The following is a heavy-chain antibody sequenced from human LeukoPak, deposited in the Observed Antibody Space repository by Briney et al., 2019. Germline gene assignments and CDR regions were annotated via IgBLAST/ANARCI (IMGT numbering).Heavy chain of an antibody. CDR3: ARDQRSSGWYGGY. CDR1: GYTFTSYY. J-gene: IGHJ4*02. V-gene: IGHV1-46*01. D-gene: IGHD6-19*01. CDR2: INPSGGST. Sequence: ASVKVSCKASGYTFTSYYMHWVRQAPGQGLEWMGIINPSGGSTSYAQKFQGRVTMTRDTSISTAYMELRSLRSDDTAVYYCARDQRSSGWYGGYWGQGTLVTVSS.